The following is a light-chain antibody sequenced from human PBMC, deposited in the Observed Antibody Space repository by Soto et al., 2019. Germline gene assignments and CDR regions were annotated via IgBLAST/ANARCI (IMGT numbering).Light chain of an antibody. J-gene: IGLJ1*01. Sequence: QSVLTQPASVSGSPGQSITISCTGTSSDVGGYDYVSWYQLHPGKAPKLMVFEVSNRSSGVSYRFSGSKYGNTASLTISGLQSEDEADYFCSSYSISTAYLFGTGTKVTVL. CDR3: SSYSISTAYL. V-gene: IGLV2-14*01. CDR2: EVS. CDR1: SSDVGGYDY.